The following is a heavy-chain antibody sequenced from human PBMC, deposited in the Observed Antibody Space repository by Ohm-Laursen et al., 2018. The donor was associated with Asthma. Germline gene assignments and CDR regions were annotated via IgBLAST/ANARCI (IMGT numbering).Heavy chain of an antibody. CDR1: GFTFSDYY. V-gene: IGHV3-11*05. CDR2: ISSSSSYT. D-gene: IGHD6-6*01. J-gene: IGHJ4*02. CDR3: AKDLIPYSRSSNGDH. Sequence: SLRLSCAASGFTFSDYYMSWIRQAPGKGLEWVSYISSSSSYTNYADSVKGRFTISRDNSKNMLYLQMNSLRAEDTAVYYCAKDLIPYSRSSNGDHWGQGTLVTVSS.